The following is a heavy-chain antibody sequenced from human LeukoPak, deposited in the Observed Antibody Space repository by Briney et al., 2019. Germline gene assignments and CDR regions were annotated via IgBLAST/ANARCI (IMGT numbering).Heavy chain of an antibody. CDR2: INQVGSAK. CDR3: ASPGDPAMPDAFDI. CDR1: GFTFSSYW. Sequence: GGSLRLSCAATGFTFSSYWMSWVRQVPGKGLEWVANINQVGSAKYYVDSVKGRFTISRDNAKNSLYLQMNSLRAADTAIYYCASPGDPAMPDAFDIWGQGTMVTVSS. V-gene: IGHV3-7*03. D-gene: IGHD5-18*01. J-gene: IGHJ3*02.